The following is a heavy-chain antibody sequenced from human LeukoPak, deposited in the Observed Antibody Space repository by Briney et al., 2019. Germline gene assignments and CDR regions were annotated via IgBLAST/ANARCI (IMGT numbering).Heavy chain of an antibody. CDR3: VTYGLQGCSDSRCLTSFYYYGVDV. Sequence: GESLKISCQGSVYRFIDYWIGWVRQMPGKGLEWMGIIFPGDTDIKYSPSFQGQVTISADNSISTAYLQWSSLKASDTAIYYCVTYGLQGCSDSRCLTSFYYYGVDVWGQGSTVTVSS. D-gene: IGHD2-2*01. V-gene: IGHV5-51*01. CDR2: IFPGDTDI. J-gene: IGHJ6*02. CDR1: VYRFIDYW.